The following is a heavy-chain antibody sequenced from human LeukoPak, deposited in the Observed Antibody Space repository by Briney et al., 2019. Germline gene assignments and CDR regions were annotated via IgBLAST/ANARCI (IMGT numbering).Heavy chain of an antibody. D-gene: IGHD3-22*01. CDR2: INDGGST. V-gene: IGHV4-34*01. J-gene: IGHJ3*02. Sequence: SETLSLICAVYGGSFSGHNWTSIRQPQPPGTGLEWHGEINDGGSTNYTSSLKSRVTISVDTSKNQFSLKLSSVTAADTAVYYCARDHGYYYDSSGYYSGAFDIWGQGTMVTVSS. CDR1: GGSFSGHN. CDR3: ARDHGYYYDSSGYYSGAFDI.